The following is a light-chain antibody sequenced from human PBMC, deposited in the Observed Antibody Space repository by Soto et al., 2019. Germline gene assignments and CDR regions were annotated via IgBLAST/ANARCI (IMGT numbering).Light chain of an antibody. V-gene: IGKV3-11*01. CDR3: QQRSNWPRLT. CDR1: QSVSNNY. J-gene: IGKJ5*01. Sequence: EIVLTQSPGTLSLSPGERATLSCRASQSVSNNYLAWYQQKPGQAPRLLIYDASNRATGIPARFSGSGSGTDFTLTISSLEPEDFAVYYCQQRSNWPRLTFGQGTRLEIK. CDR2: DAS.